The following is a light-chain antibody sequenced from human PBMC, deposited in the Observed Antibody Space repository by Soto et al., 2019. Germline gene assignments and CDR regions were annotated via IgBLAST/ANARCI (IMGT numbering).Light chain of an antibody. CDR1: SSNIGAGYD. Sequence: QSVLTQPPSVSGAPGQSVTISCTGSSSNIGAGYDVHWYQQLPGTAPKLLIYGNSNRPSGVPDRFSGSKSGTSASLAITGLQAEDEADYYCQSYDSSLSGYDFGTGTKVTVL. J-gene: IGLJ1*01. CDR2: GNS. V-gene: IGLV1-40*01. CDR3: QSYDSSLSGYD.